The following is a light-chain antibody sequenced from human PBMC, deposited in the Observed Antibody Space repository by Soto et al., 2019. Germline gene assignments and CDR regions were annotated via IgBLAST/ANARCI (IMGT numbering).Light chain of an antibody. CDR3: QQYYSLGT. CDR1: QSVLYSSNNNNY. CDR2: WAS. Sequence: DIVMTQSPDSLAVSLGERATINCKSSQSVLYSSNNNNYLAWYQQKPGQPPKLLIYWASTRESGVPDRFSGSGSGTDFTLTISSLQAEDVAVYYCQQYYSLGTFGQGTKVEIK. V-gene: IGKV4-1*01. J-gene: IGKJ1*01.